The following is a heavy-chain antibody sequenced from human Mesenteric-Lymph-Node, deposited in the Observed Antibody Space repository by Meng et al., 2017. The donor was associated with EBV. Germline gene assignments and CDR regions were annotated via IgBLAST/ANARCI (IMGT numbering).Heavy chain of an antibody. CDR3: ARGVLFRGVIDLYYFDY. V-gene: IGHV4-4*02. Sequence: LRGSGPGLVKPSGTRSLTLAGSGDSISSSNWWNWVRQSPGKGLEWIGEIYPTGSTNYSPSFESRVTMSVDKSKNQFSLILNSVTAADTAMYYCARGVLFRGVIDLYYFDYWGQGTLVTVSS. J-gene: IGHJ4*02. CDR1: GDSISSSNW. CDR2: IYPTGST. D-gene: IGHD2-21*01.